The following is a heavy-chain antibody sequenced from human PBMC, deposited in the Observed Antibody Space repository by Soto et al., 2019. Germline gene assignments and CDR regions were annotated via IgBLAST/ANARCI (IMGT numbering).Heavy chain of an antibody. CDR3: ARGRASGSYYLLDY. J-gene: IGHJ4*02. D-gene: IGHD3-10*01. CDR1: GNTFTSYD. CDR2: INPNSGNI. V-gene: IGHV1-8*01. Sequence: ASVKVCCKASGNTFTSYDINWVRQATGHGLEWMGWINPNSGNIGYAQKFQGRVTMTRDTAIRTAYMEVSRLRSDDTAVYYCARGRASGSYYLLDYWGQGTLVTV.